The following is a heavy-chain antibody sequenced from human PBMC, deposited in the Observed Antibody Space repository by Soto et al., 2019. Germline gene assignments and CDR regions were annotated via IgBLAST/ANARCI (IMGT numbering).Heavy chain of an antibody. J-gene: IGHJ4*02. CDR1: GGSFSGYY. V-gene: IGHV4-34*01. D-gene: IGHD3-3*01. Sequence: PSETLSLTCAVYGGSFSGYYWSWIRQPPGKGLEWIGEINHSGSTNYNPSLKSRVTISVDTSKNQFSLKLSSVTAADTAVYYCARGRDGYNFWVRDYWGQGTLVTVSS. CDR3: ARGRDGYNFWVRDY. CDR2: INHSGST.